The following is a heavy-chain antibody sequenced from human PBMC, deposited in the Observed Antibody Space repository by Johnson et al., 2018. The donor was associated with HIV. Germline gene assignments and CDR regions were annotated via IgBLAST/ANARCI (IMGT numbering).Heavy chain of an antibody. Sequence: VQLVESGGGLIQLGGSLRLSCAASGFSVSSKYMSWVRQAPGKGLEWVSALYRSGSTYYVDSVKGRFTISRDNSKNTLHLQMNSLRVDATAVYYCARGPGYDHDYGGFDIWGQVTMVTVSS. V-gene: IGHV3-53*01. CDR3: ARGPGYDHDYGGFDI. CDR1: GFSVSSKY. J-gene: IGHJ3*02. D-gene: IGHD4-23*01. CDR2: LYRSGST.